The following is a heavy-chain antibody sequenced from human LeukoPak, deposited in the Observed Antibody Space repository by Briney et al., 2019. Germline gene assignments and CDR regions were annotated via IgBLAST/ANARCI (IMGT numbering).Heavy chain of an antibody. D-gene: IGHD2-2*01. V-gene: IGHV4-34*01. CDR2: INHNGST. Sequence: SETLSLTCAVYGGSFSGYYWSWIRQPPGKGLEWIGEINHNGSTNYNPSLKSRVTISVDTSKNQFSLKLSSVTAADTAVYYCARGLRGYCSSTSCPSGYYYGMDVWGQGTTVTVSS. J-gene: IGHJ6*02. CDR3: ARGLRGYCSSTSCPSGYYYGMDV. CDR1: GGSFSGYY.